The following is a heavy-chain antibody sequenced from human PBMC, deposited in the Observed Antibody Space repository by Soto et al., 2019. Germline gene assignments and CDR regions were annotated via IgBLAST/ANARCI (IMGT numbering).Heavy chain of an antibody. J-gene: IGHJ6*02. Sequence: QVQLQQSGAGLLQPSETLSLTCAVYGGSFSGYYWGWVRQPPGKGLEWIGEINHSGGSNYHPSLKRRVTISVDTSKNQFSLRVNSVTPADTAVYYCARGEITLLGGMDVWGQGTTVTVSS. V-gene: IGHV4-34*01. D-gene: IGHD3-10*01. CDR1: GGSFSGYY. CDR3: ARGEITLLGGMDV. CDR2: INHSGGS.